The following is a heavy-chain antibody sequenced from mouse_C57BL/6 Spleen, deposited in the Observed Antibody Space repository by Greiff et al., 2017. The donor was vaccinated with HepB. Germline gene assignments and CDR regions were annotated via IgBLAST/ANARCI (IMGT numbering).Heavy chain of an antibody. J-gene: IGHJ2*01. CDR3: ARDYGRLFDY. CDR1: GYSITSGYY. V-gene: IGHV3-6*01. CDR2: ISYDGSN. Sequence: EVKLQESGPGLVKPSQSLSLTCSVTGYSITSGYYWNWIRQFPGNKLEWMGYISYDGSNNYNPSLKNRISITRDTSKNQFFLKLNSVTTEDTATYYCARDYGRLFDYWGQGTTLTVSS. D-gene: IGHD1-1*01.